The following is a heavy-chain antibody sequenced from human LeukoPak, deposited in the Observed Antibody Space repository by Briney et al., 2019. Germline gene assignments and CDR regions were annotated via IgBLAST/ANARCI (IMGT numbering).Heavy chain of an antibody. J-gene: IGHJ4*02. CDR1: GFTFSSYG. Sequence: GGSLRLSCAASGFTFSSYGMHWGREAPGKGLGWVAVISYDGSNKYYADSVKGRFTISRDNSKNTLYLQMNSLRAEDTAVYYCAKGQEGIEAAGSDYWGQGTLVTVSS. V-gene: IGHV3-30*18. D-gene: IGHD6-13*01. CDR2: ISYDGSNK. CDR3: AKGQEGIEAAGSDY.